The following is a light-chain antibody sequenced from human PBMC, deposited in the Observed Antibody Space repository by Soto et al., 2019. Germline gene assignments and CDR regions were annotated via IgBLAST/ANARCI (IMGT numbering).Light chain of an antibody. V-gene: IGKV3-20*01. Sequence: EIVLTQSPGTLSLSPGEGATLSCRASQNISNNYLGWFQQKPGQAPRLPIYGASNRATGIPDRFSGSGSGTDFTLTITRLEPEDFTMFYCHQYGTSPYTFGQGTKLEIK. CDR1: QNISNNY. CDR2: GAS. CDR3: HQYGTSPYT. J-gene: IGKJ2*01.